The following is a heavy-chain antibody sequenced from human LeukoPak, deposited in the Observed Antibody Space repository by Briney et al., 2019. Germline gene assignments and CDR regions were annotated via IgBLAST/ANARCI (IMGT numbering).Heavy chain of an antibody. CDR2: ISGSGGST. V-gene: IGHV3-23*01. CDR3: AKSVLAAAGTPAPYYYGMDV. CDR1: GFTFSSYW. Sequence: KAGGSLRLSCAASGFTFSSYWMHWVRQAPGKGLEWVSAISGSGGSTYYADSVKGRFTISRDNSKNTLYLQMNSLRAEDTAVYYCAKSVLAAAGTPAPYYYGMDVWGQGTTVTVSS. D-gene: IGHD6-13*01. J-gene: IGHJ6*02.